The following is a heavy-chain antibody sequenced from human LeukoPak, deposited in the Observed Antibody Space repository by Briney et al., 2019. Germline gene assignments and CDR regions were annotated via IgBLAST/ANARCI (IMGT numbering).Heavy chain of an antibody. Sequence: GGSLRLSCAASGFTFSDFYMSWVRQAPGKGLEWVANIKKDGSERSYVDSVRDRFTISRDNAKNSLYLQMNSLRAEDTAMYYCAGGGWSGYFIYWGQGALVTVSS. CDR3: AGGGWSGYFIY. D-gene: IGHD1-1*01. CDR2: IKKDGSER. CDR1: GFTFSDFY. J-gene: IGHJ4*02. V-gene: IGHV3-7*01.